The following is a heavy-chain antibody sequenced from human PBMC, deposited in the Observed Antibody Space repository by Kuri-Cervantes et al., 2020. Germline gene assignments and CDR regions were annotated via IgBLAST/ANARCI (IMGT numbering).Heavy chain of an antibody. D-gene: IGHD3-16*01. CDR3: AKDMGDVY. CDR1: GFTFDDYA. Sequence: GGSLRLSCAVSGFTFDDYAMHWVRQAPGKGLEWVSGISWNSGSIGYADSVKGRFTISRDNAKNSLYLQMNSLRAEDTALYYCAKDMGDVYWGQGTLVTVSS. J-gene: IGHJ4*02. CDR2: ISWNSGSI. V-gene: IGHV3-9*01.